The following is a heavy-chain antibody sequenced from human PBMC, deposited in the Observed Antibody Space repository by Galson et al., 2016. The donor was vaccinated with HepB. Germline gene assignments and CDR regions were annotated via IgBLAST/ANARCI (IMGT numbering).Heavy chain of an antibody. D-gene: IGHD3-9*01. CDR3: VTRREETGYDYLNSQRHDAFDI. J-gene: IGHJ3*02. CDR2: ISGHNGNT. Sequence: SVKVSCKASGYSFSSYGVSWVRQAPGQGLEWMGWISGHNGNTRYAEKFLGRVTMTTDTPASTAYLELSSLRSDDTAVYYCVTRREETGYDYLNSQRHDAFDIWGQGTMLTVS. CDR1: GYSFSSYG. V-gene: IGHV1-18*01.